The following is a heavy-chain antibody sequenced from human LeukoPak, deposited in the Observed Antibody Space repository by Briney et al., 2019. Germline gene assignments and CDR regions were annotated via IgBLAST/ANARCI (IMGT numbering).Heavy chain of an antibody. J-gene: IGHJ4*02. CDR1: RHTYSSNG. CDR2: ISGYNGDT. CDR3: ARGVGAQPPYYFDY. V-gene: IGHV1-18*01. D-gene: IGHD1-26*01. Sequence: ASVKVSCKASRHTYSSNGITWVRQAPGQGLEWMGWISGYNGDTKYAQQLQGRVTMTTDTSTSTAYMELRSLRSDDTAVYYCARGVGAQPPYYFDYWGQGTLVTVSS.